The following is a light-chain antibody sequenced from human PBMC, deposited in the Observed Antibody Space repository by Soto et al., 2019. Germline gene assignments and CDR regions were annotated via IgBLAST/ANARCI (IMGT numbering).Light chain of an antibody. Sequence: QSALTQPASVSGSPGQSITISCTGTSSDVGSYNLVSWYQQHPGKAPKLMIYEGSKRPSGVSNRFSGSKSGNTASLTISGLQAEDEADYYCCSYAGSRHWVFGGGTQLTVL. V-gene: IGLV2-23*01. CDR2: EGS. CDR1: SSDVGSYNL. J-gene: IGLJ3*02. CDR3: CSYAGSRHWV.